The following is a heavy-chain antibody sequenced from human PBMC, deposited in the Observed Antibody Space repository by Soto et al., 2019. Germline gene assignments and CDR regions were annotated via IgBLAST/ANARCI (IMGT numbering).Heavy chain of an antibody. CDR3: ARGNHRWLQLWYFDL. Sequence: QVQLVQSGAEVKKPGSSVKVSCKASGGTFSNYPISWVRQAPGQGLEWMGGIIPIFGTVNYAQKFQGRVTITADESTSTAYMGLSSLRSEDTAVYYCARGNHRWLQLWYFDLWGRVTLVTVSS. V-gene: IGHV1-69*12. CDR1: GGTFSNYP. J-gene: IGHJ2*01. D-gene: IGHD5-12*01. CDR2: IIPIFGTV.